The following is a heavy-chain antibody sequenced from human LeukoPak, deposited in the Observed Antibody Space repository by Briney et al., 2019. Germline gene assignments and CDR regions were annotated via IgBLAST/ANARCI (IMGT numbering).Heavy chain of an antibody. CDR1: GGSISSYY. Sequence: SETLSLTCTVFGGSISSYYWSWIRQPPGKGLEWIGYIYYSGSTNYNPSLKSRVTISVDTSKNQFSLKLSSVTAADTAVYYCARDYRDSGSSWGIDYWGQGTLVTVSS. V-gene: IGHV4-59*01. D-gene: IGHD6-13*01. CDR2: IYYSGST. J-gene: IGHJ4*02. CDR3: ARDYRDSGSSWGIDY.